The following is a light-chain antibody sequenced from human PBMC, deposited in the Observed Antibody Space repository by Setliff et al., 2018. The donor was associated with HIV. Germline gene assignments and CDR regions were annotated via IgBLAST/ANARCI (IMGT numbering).Light chain of an antibody. V-gene: IGKV1-8*01. CDR1: QAFDNY. CDR2: AAS. J-gene: IGKJ5*01. Sequence: AIRMTQSPSSFSASTGDRVTITCRASQAFDNYLAWYQQKPGKAPKLLIYAASTLQSGVPSRFSGSGSGTDFTLTIKSLQPEDFATYYCQQYYSYPITFGQGTRLEIK. CDR3: QQYYSYPIT.